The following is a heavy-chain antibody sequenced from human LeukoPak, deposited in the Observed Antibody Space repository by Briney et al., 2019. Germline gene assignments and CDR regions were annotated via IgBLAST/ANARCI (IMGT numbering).Heavy chain of an antibody. J-gene: IGHJ3*02. D-gene: IGHD5-18*01. CDR1: GFTFSRNG. V-gene: IGHV3-48*01. CDR3: ARRRDERGYKDIFEI. CDR2: ISTSSSTI. Sequence: GGSLRLSCAASGFTFSRNGMHWVRQAPGKGLEWVSYISTSSSTIYYADSVKGRFTISRDNAKNSLYLQMNSLKASDTAMYYCARRRDERGYKDIFEIWGQGTMVTVSS.